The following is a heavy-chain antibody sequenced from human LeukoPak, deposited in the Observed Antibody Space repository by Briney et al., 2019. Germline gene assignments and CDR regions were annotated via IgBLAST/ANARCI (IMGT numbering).Heavy chain of an antibody. CDR1: GGTFSSYA. J-gene: IGHJ4*02. V-gene: IGHV1-69*06. Sequence: ASVKVSCKASGGTFSSYAISWVRQAPGQGLEWMGGIIPIFGTANYAQKFQGRVTITADKSTSTAYMELSSLRSEDTAVYYCARGPGPTNCGGDCYSGGDYWGQGTLVTVSS. CDR3: ARGPGPTNCGGDCYSGGDY. D-gene: IGHD2-21*02. CDR2: IIPIFGTA.